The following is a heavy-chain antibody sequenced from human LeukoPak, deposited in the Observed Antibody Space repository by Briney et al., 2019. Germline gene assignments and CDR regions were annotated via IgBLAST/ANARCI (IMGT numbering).Heavy chain of an antibody. Sequence: SETLSLTCAVYGVSFSGYYWSWIRQPPGKGLEWIGEINHSGSTNYNPPLKSRVAISVGTSKNQFSLKLSSVTAADTAVYYCARGSSSWYLRRRWFDPWGQGTLVTVSS. D-gene: IGHD6-13*01. CDR3: ARGSSSWYLRRRWFDP. V-gene: IGHV4-34*01. J-gene: IGHJ5*02. CDR1: GVSFSGYY. CDR2: INHSGST.